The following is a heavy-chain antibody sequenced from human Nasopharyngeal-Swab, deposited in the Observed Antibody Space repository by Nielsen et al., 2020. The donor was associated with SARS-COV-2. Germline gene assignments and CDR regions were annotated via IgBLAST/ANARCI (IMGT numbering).Heavy chain of an antibody. CDR3: ARARGAYGDYYYYYYTDV. V-gene: IGHV6-1*01. D-gene: IGHD4-17*01. Sequence: WIRQSPWRGLEWVGRTYHSSKWYNDYAVSVKSRITINPDTYNNQFSLHLNSVTPEDTAVYYCARARGAYGDYYYYYYTDVWGKGTTVTVSS. CDR2: TYHSSKWYN. J-gene: IGHJ6*03.